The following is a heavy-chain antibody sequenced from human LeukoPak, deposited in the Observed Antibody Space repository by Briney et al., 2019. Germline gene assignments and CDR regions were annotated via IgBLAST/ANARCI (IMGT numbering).Heavy chain of an antibody. D-gene: IGHD3-22*01. V-gene: IGHV3-23*01. Sequence: GALRFSCVPSGFTVSSYPMSWVRQAAGKGLEWVASISGGGLNTYYADSVKGRFTISRDESKNTLYLQINSLRAEDTAVYYCAKSVGYHSDRSGYYWLGTFDSWGGGTLVTVSS. CDR3: AKSVGYHSDRSGYYWLGTFDS. CDR2: ISGGGLNT. CDR1: GFTVSSYP. J-gene: IGHJ4*02.